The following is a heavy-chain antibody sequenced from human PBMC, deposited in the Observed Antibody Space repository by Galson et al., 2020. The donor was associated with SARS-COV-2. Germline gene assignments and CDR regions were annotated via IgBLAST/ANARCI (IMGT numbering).Heavy chain of an antibody. J-gene: IGHJ6*03. Sequence: ASVKVSCKASGYTFSSYVITWVRQAPGQGLEWMGWITADNRNIIYARDFRGRVSLRSDTSSGTSYLELSSLRSDDTAVYFCARGLWASSTGKSRSPYYHYMDVWGKGTTVTVSS. CDR3: ARGLWASSTGKSRSPYYHYMDV. CDR2: ITADNRNI. D-gene: IGHD3-16*01. CDR1: GYTFSSYV. V-gene: IGHV1-18*04.